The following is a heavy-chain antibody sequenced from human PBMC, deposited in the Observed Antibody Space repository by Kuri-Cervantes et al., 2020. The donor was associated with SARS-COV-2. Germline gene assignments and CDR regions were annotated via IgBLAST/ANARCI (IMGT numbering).Heavy chain of an antibody. CDR1: GFTFSRYA. J-gene: IGHJ4*02. V-gene: IGHV3-33*01. D-gene: IGHD3-10*01. CDR3: ARDKYYCSGGQLDY. Sequence: GGSLRLSCAASGFTFSRYAMHWVRQAPGKGLEWVAVIWDDGSNTYYADSVEGRFTISRDNSKNTLYLQMNNLRAEDTAVYYCARDKYYCSGGQLDYWGQGTLVTVSS. CDR2: IWDDGSNT.